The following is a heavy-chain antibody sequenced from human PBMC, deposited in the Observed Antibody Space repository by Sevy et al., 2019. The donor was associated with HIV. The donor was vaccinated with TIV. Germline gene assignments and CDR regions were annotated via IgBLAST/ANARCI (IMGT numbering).Heavy chain of an antibody. D-gene: IGHD6-6*01. CDR1: GFTFSSYS. Sequence: GGSLRLSCAASGFTFSSYSMNWVRQAPGKGLEWVSSISSSSSYIYYADSVKGRFTISRDNAKNSLYLQMNSLRAEDTAVYYCARDVFEYSSSSDYWGQGTLVTVSS. V-gene: IGHV3-21*01. CDR2: ISSSSSYI. CDR3: ARDVFEYSSSSDY. J-gene: IGHJ4*02.